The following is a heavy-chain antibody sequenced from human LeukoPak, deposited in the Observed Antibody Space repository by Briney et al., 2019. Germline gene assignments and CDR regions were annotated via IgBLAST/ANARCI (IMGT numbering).Heavy chain of an antibody. V-gene: IGHV1-2*04. J-gene: IGHJ4*02. D-gene: IGHD4-23*01. Sequence: GASVKVSCKASGYTFTGYYMHWVRQAPGQGLEWMGWINPNSGGTNYAQKFQGWVTMTRDTSISTAYMELSRLRSDDTAVYYCATVDYGGNSHYFDYWGQGTLVTVSS. CDR2: INPNSGGT. CDR3: ATVDYGGNSHYFDY. CDR1: GYTFTGYY.